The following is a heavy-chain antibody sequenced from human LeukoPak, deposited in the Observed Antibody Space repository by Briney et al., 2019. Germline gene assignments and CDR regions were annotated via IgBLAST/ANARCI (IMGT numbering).Heavy chain of an antibody. J-gene: IGHJ4*02. Sequence: TGGSLRLSCAASGFTFSNYAMYWVRQAPGKGLEWVAVISYDGSNKYYADSVKGRFTISRDNSKNTLYLQMNSLRAEDTAVYYCARGASFNYYDSSGSVDYWGQGTLVTVSS. CDR1: GFTFSNYA. CDR2: ISYDGSNK. D-gene: IGHD3-22*01. V-gene: IGHV3-30*04. CDR3: ARGASFNYYDSSGSVDY.